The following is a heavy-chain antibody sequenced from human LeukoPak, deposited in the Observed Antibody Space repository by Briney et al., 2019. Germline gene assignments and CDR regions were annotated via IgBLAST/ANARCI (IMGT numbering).Heavy chain of an antibody. Sequence: SETLSLTCAVYGGSFSGYYWSWIRQPPGKGLEWIGEINHSGSTNYNPSLKSRVTISVDTSKNQFSLKLSSVTAADTAVYYCARHPHYYDSSGYHHPAWGQGTLVTVSS. J-gene: IGHJ4*02. V-gene: IGHV4-34*01. CDR1: GGSFSGYY. CDR2: INHSGST. D-gene: IGHD3-22*01. CDR3: ARHPHYYDSSGYHHPA.